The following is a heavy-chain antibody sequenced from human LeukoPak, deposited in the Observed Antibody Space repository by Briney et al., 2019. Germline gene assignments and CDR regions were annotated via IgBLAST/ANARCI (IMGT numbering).Heavy chain of an antibody. V-gene: IGHV4-59*01. CDR1: GGSISFYD. CDR3: ARGGVQLPPYYFDY. CDR2: IYSRGST. Sequence: SETLSLTCTVSGGSISFYDWSWIRQPPGKGLEWIGHIYSRGSTNYNPFLKSRVTISVDTSKNQFSLKVRSVTAADTAVYYCARGGVQLPPYYFDYWGQGTLVTVSS. D-gene: IGHD5-18*01. J-gene: IGHJ4*02.